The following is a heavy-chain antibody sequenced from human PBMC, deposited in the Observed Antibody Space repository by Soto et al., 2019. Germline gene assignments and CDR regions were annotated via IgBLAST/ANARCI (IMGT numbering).Heavy chain of an antibody. CDR2: ISYDGSNK. CDR3: ARDLHSSSWTGGDYYYYYGMDV. D-gene: IGHD6-13*01. J-gene: IGHJ6*02. Sequence: QVQLVESGGGVVQPGRSLRLSCAASGFTFSSYAMHWVRQAPGKGLEWVAVISYDGSNKYYADSVKGRFTISRDNSKNTLYLQKNSLRAEDTAVYYWARDLHSSSWTGGDYYYYYGMDVWGQGTTVTVSS. CDR1: GFTFSSYA. V-gene: IGHV3-30-3*01.